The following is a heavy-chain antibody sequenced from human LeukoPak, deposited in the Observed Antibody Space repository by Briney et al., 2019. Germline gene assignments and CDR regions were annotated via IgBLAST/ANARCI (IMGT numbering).Heavy chain of an antibody. CDR1: GFTFSSYA. CDR2: IGGSGGST. Sequence: GGSLRLSCAASGFTFSSYAMNWVRQAPGKGLEWVSTIGGSGGSTYYADSVKGRFTISRDNSKNTLYLQMNSLRAEDTAVYYCAPDPNKWLRNYWGQGALVTVSS. J-gene: IGHJ4*02. D-gene: IGHD5-12*01. V-gene: IGHV3-23*01. CDR3: APDPNKWLRNY.